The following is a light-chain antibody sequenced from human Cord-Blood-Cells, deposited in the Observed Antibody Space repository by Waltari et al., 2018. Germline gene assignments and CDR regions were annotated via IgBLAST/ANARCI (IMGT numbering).Light chain of an antibody. J-gene: IGKJ5*01. CDR3: MQGIHLPIT. V-gene: IGKV2-29*02. Sequence: DIVMTQTPLSLSVTPGQPASISCKSSQSLLHSDGKTYLYWYLQKPGQSPQLLIYEVSRRFSGVPDRFSGSGSGTDFTLKISRVEAEYVGVYYCMQGIHLPITFGQGTRLEIK. CDR1: QSLLHSDGKTY. CDR2: EVS.